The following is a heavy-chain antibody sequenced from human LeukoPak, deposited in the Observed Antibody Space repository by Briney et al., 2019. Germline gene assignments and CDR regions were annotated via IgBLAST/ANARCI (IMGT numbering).Heavy chain of an antibody. CDR2: IYYSGST. D-gene: IGHD2-2*01. V-gene: IGHV4-59*01. J-gene: IGHJ4*02. CDR1: GGSISSYY. CDR3: ARGEYSSRTSCYRWPYDY. Sequence: SETLSLTCTVSGGSISSYYWSWIRQPPGKGLEWIGYIYYSGSTTYNPSLKSRVTISVDTSKNQFSLKLSSVTAADTAVYYCARGEYSSRTSCYRWPYDYWGQGTLVTVSS.